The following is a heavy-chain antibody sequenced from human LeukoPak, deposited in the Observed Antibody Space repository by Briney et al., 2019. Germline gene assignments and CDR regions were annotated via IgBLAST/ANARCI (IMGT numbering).Heavy chain of an antibody. V-gene: IGHV4-59*08. CDR1: GGSISSYY. Sequence: SETLSLTCTVSGGSISSYYWSWIRQPPGKGLEWIGYIYYSGSTNYNPSLKSRVTISVDTSTNHSSLKLSSLTAADTAVYYCARFPPPVYSDSSGYHNWFDPWGQGTMVTVSS. J-gene: IGHJ5*02. D-gene: IGHD3-22*01. CDR3: ARFPPPVYSDSSGYHNWFDP. CDR2: IYYSGST.